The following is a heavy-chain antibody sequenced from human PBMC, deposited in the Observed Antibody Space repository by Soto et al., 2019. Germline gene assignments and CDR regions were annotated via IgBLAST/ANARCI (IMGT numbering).Heavy chain of an antibody. CDR3: ARDGYSSGWTTLSVYYYYGMDV. J-gene: IGHJ6*02. CDR1: GYTFTSYG. D-gene: IGHD6-19*01. CDR2: ISAYNGNT. V-gene: IGHV1-18*04. Sequence: ASVKVSCKASGYTFTSYGISRVRQAPGQGLEWMGWISAYNGNTNYAQKLQGRVTMTTDTSTSTAYMELRSLRSDDTAVYYCARDGYSSGWTTLSVYYYYGMDVWGQGTTVTVSS.